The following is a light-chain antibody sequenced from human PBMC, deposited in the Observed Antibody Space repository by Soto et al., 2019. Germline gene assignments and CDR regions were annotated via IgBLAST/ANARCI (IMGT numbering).Light chain of an antibody. CDR2: GAS. Sequence: EIVMTQSPATLSVSPGERATLSCRASQSVSNNYLAWYQQKPGQAPRLLIYGASNRATGIPDRFSGSRSGPEFTLTINSLQSEDFAIYYCQRYNNWPLTFGGGTKVDIK. CDR1: QSVSNN. V-gene: IGKV3D-15*01. J-gene: IGKJ4*01. CDR3: QRYNNWPLT.